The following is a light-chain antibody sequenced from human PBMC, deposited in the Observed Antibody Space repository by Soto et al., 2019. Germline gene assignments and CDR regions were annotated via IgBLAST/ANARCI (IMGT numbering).Light chain of an antibody. CDR1: QSVSSRY. CDR3: QQYANSSPT. Sequence: EMVLTHSPGTLSLSPGDRATLSCSASQSVSSRYLAWYQQKPGQAPRLLIYGASSMANGIPDRFSGSGSGTDVTLTISRLEPEDFAMYYCQQYANSSPTFGQGTKVEIK. CDR2: GAS. J-gene: IGKJ1*01. V-gene: IGKV3-20*01.